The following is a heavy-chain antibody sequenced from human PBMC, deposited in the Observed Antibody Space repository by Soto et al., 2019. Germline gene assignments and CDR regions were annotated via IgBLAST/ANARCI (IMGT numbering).Heavy chain of an antibody. V-gene: IGHV4-59*01. J-gene: IGHJ5*02. CDR2: IYYSGST. D-gene: IGHD7-27*01. Sequence: SETLSLTCTVSGGSISSYYWSWIRQPPGKGLEWIGYIYYSGSTNYNPSLKSRVTISVDTSKNQFSLKLSSVTAADTAVYYCARDRNPWGRENWFDPWGQGTLVTVSS. CDR1: GGSISSYY. CDR3: ARDRNPWGRENWFDP.